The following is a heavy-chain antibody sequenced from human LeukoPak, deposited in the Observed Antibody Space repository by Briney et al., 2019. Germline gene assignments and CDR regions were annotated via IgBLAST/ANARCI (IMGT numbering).Heavy chain of an antibody. J-gene: IGHJ4*02. CDR2: IYYIGST. Sequence: PSETLSLTCTVSGGSISSYYWSWIRQPPGKGLEWFGFIYYIGSTYYNPSLKSRVTISVDTSKNQFSLKLSSVTAADTAVYYCARHPRGPYYDYVWGSYRSSWLDYWGQGTLVTVSS. CDR1: GGSISSYY. D-gene: IGHD3-16*02. CDR3: ARHPRGPYYDYVWGSYRSSWLDY. V-gene: IGHV4-59*04.